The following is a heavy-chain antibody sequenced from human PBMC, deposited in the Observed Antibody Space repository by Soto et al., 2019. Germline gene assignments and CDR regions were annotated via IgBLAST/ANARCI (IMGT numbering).Heavy chain of an antibody. CDR1: GGSISSGGYY. J-gene: IGHJ5*02. V-gene: IGHV4-31*03. D-gene: IGHD6-13*01. CDR3: ARNSRGVGPNNWFDP. Sequence: QVQLQESGPGLVKPSQTLSLTCTVSGGSISSGGYYWSWIRQHPGKGLEWIGYIYYSGSTYYNPSLKSRVTISVDTSKNQFPLKLSSVTAADTAVYYCARNSRGVGPNNWFDPWGQGTLVTVSS. CDR2: IYYSGST.